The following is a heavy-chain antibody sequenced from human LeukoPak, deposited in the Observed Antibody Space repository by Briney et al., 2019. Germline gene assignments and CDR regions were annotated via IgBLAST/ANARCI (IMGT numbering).Heavy chain of an antibody. V-gene: IGHV4-34*01. CDR1: GGSFSGYY. J-gene: IGHJ5*02. Sequence: PSETLSLTCAVYGGSFSGYYWSWIRQPPWKGLEWIGEINHSVSTNYNPSLKSRGTISVDTSKNQFSLKLSSVTAADTAVYYCARRHFPSYDSSGYYGVGNWFDPWGQGTLVTVSS. CDR3: ARRHFPSYDSSGYYGVGNWFDP. CDR2: INHSVST. D-gene: IGHD3-22*01.